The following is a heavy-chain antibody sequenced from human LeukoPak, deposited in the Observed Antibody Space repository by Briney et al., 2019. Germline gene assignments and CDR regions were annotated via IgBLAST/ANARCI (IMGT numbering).Heavy chain of an antibody. V-gene: IGHV1-69*04. CDR3: ASGITMVQGVPDLDY. D-gene: IGHD3-10*01. CDR1: GGTFSSYA. Sequence: SVKVSCKASGGTFSSYAISWVRQAPGQGLEWMGRIIPILGIANYAQKFQGRVTITADTSTSTAYMELRSLRSDDTAVYYCASGITMVQGVPDLDYWGQGTLVTVSS. CDR2: IIPILGIA. J-gene: IGHJ4*02.